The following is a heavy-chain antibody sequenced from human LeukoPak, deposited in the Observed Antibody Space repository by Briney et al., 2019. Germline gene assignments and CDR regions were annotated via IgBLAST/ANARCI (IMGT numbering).Heavy chain of an antibody. V-gene: IGHV4-31*03. J-gene: IGHJ6*03. D-gene: IGHD1-14*01. CDR1: GGSISSGGYY. CDR3: ARDGFYYHYYMDV. Sequence: PSETLSLTCTVSGGSISSGGYYWSWIRQHPGKGLEWIGYIYYSGSTYYNPSLKSRVTISVDTSKNQFSLKLSSVTAADTAVYYCARDGFYYHYYMDVWGEGTTVTVSS. CDR2: IYYSGST.